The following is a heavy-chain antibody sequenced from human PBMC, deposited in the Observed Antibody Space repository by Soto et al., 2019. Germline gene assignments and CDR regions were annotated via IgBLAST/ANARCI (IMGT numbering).Heavy chain of an antibody. D-gene: IGHD1-26*01. CDR3: AKGSYSGRYSDFDY. CDR2: ISYDGSNK. V-gene: IGHV3-30*18. Sequence: LGGSLRLSCAASGFTFSSYGMFWVRQAPGRGLEWVAFISYDGSNKCSDSVKGRFTISRDNSKNTLYLQMNSLRTEDTAVYYCAKGSYSGRYSDFDYWGQGTLVTVSS. CDR1: GFTFSSYG. J-gene: IGHJ4*02.